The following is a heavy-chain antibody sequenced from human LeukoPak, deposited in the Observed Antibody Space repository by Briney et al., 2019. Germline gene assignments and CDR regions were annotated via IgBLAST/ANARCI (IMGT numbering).Heavy chain of an antibody. V-gene: IGHV1-24*01. Sequence: ASVKVSCKVSGYTLTELSMLWVRQAPGKGLEWMGGFDPEDGETIYAQKFQGRVTMTEDTSTDTAYMELSSLRSEDTAVYYCATRLLYRKSFDYWGQGTLVTVSS. CDR1: GYTLTELS. CDR2: FDPEDGET. CDR3: ATRLLYRKSFDY. J-gene: IGHJ4*02. D-gene: IGHD3-3*01.